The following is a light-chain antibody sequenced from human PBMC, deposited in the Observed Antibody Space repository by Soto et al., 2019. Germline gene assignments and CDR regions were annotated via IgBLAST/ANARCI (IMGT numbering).Light chain of an antibody. CDR3: CSYAGGNTYV. V-gene: IGLV2-11*01. J-gene: IGLJ1*01. CDR2: DVA. CDR1: SNDVGGYNF. Sequence: QSVLTQPRSVSGSPGQSVTISCTGTSNDVGGYNFVSWYQHHPGKAPTLMIYDVAKRPSGVPDRFSGSKSGNTASLTISGLQADDEADYYCCSYAGGNTYVFGTGTKVTV.